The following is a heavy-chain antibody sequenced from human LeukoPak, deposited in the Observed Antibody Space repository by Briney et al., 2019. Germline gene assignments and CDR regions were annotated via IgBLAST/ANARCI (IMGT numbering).Heavy chain of an antibody. D-gene: IGHD3-16*01. CDR2: IKTDAITT. CDR3: VRDSLRAATAFDY. Sequence: PGGSLRLSCSASGFNFSSYWMHWVPQAPGKGLVWVSLIKTDAITTIYADSLRGGFTISRDNARNSLHLQMNSVRVEDTAVYYCVRDSLRAATAFDYWGQGTLVTVSS. CDR1: GFNFSSYW. V-gene: IGHV3-74*01. J-gene: IGHJ4*02.